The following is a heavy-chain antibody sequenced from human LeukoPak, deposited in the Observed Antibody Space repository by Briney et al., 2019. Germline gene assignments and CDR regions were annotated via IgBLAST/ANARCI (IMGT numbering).Heavy chain of an antibody. Sequence: GGSLRLSCAASGFTFSSYAMSWVRQAPGKGLEWVSYISTGGSTIYYADSVKGRFTISRDNAKNSLYLQMNSLRAEDTAVYYCARAWELPHDAFDIWGQGTMVTVSS. CDR3: ARAWELPHDAFDI. CDR2: ISTGGSTI. D-gene: IGHD1-26*01. V-gene: IGHV3-48*03. J-gene: IGHJ3*02. CDR1: GFTFSSYA.